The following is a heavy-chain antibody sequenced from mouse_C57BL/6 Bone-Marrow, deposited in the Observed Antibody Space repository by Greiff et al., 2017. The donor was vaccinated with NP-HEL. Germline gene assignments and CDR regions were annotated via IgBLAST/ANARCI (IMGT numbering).Heavy chain of an antibody. D-gene: IGHD1-1*01. CDR3: TVYYGSIYYFDY. V-gene: IGHV5-9-1*02. Sequence: EVKLMESGEGLVKPGGSLKLSCAASGFTFSSYAMSWVRQTPEKRLEWVAYISSGGDYIYYADTVKGRFTISRDNARNTLYLQMSSLKSEDTAMYYCTVYYGSIYYFDYWGQGTTLTVSS. CDR1: GFTFSSYA. CDR2: ISSGGDYI. J-gene: IGHJ2*01.